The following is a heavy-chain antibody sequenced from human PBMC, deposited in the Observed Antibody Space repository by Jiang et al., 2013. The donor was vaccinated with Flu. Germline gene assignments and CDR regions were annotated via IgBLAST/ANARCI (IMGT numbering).Heavy chain of an antibody. V-gene: IGHV4-59*08. CDR1: VTPSVLT. J-gene: IGHJ4*02. CDR2: IFHSGVT. Sequence: QVQLQESGPGPGEALRRRCPSPALSLVTPSVLTIGAGSGSPPGEGLEWVGYIFHSGVTNYHPSLKSRVTILLDKSKNQFSLRLSHVTAADTAIYFCARLRNYGVDPRYYFDRWGQGDSCHRLL. CDR3: ARLRNYGVDPRYYFDR. D-gene: IGHD4-17*01.